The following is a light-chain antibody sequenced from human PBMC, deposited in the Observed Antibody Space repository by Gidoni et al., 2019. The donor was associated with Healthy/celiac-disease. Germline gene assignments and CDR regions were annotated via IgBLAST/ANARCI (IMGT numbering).Light chain of an antibody. Sequence: AIQLTQSPSSLSASVGDRVTITCRASQGISSALAWYQQKPGKAPELLIYESNLESGVPSRFSGSGSGTHFTLTISSLQPEDFATYYCQQFNNYPQTFGQGTKVEIK. CDR1: QGISSA. CDR3: QQFNNYPQT. J-gene: IGKJ1*01. V-gene: IGKV1D-13*01. CDR2: ES.